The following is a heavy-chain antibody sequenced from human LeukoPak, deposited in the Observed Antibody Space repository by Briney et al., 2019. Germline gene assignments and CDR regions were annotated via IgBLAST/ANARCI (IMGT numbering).Heavy chain of an antibody. CDR2: INWNGGST. J-gene: IGHJ4*02. Sequence: GGSLRLSCAASGFTFSSYAMSWVRRAPGKGLEWVSGINWNGGSTGYADSVKGRFTISRDNAKNSLYLQMNSLRAEDTALYYCARVPGYSYGYDYWGQGTLVTVSS. CDR1: GFTFSSYA. V-gene: IGHV3-20*04. CDR3: ARVPGYSYGYDY. D-gene: IGHD5-18*01.